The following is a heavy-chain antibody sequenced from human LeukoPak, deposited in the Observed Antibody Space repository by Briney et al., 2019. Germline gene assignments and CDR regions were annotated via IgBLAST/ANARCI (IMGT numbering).Heavy chain of an antibody. CDR2: INWNGGST. V-gene: IGHV3-20*04. Sequence: GGSLRLSCAASGFTLDDYGMSWVRQVPGKGLEWVSGINWNGGSTAYADSVKGRFTISRDNAKKSLYLQMNSLRAEDTALYYCARDGSGWYSDHWGQGTLVTVSS. D-gene: IGHD6-19*01. J-gene: IGHJ4*02. CDR3: ARDGSGWYSDH. CDR1: GFTLDDYG.